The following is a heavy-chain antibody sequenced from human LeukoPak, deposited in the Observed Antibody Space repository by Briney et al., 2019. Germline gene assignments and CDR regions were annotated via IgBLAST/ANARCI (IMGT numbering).Heavy chain of an antibody. Sequence: PGGSLRLSCAASGFTFSSYGMHWVRQAPGKGLEGVAFIRYDGSNKYYADFVKGRFTISRDNSKNTLYLQMNSRRAEDTAVYYCAKDRSYYDILTGYYRETYYFDYWGQGTLVTVSS. J-gene: IGHJ4*02. CDR3: AKDRSYYDILTGYYRETYYFDY. D-gene: IGHD3-9*01. CDR1: GFTFSSYG. V-gene: IGHV3-30*02. CDR2: IRYDGSNK.